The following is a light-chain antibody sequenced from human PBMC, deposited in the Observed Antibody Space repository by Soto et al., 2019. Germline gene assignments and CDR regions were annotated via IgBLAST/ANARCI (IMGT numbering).Light chain of an antibody. Sequence: QSVLTQPPSASGSPGQSATISCTGTSSDVGGYNYVSWYQQHPGKAPKLMIYEVSKRPSGVPDRFSGSKSGNTASLTVSGLQGEDEADYYCSSYAGSNNLLFGGGTKVTVL. V-gene: IGLV2-8*01. CDR3: SSYAGSNNLL. CDR1: SSDVGGYNY. CDR2: EVS. J-gene: IGLJ2*01.